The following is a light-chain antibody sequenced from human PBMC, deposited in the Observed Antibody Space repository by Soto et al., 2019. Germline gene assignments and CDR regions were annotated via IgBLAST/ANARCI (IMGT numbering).Light chain of an antibody. CDR3: QSYDSTLSARYV. J-gene: IGLJ1*01. Sequence: QSVLTQPPSVSGAPGQRVTISCTGSSSNIGAGYDVHWYQQRPGTAPKLLIFGNINRPSWVPDRFSASKSGTSASLAITGLQAEDEGDYYCQSYDSTLSARYVFGTGTKVTV. V-gene: IGLV1-40*01. CDR1: SSNIGAGYD. CDR2: GNI.